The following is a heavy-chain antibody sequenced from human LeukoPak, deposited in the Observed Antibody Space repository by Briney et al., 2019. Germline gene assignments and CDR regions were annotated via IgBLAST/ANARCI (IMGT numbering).Heavy chain of an antibody. CDR3: ARVGDIAAAGTGY. CDR1: GYTFTSYA. V-gene: IGHV1-69*06. CDR2: IIPIFGTA. D-gene: IGHD6-13*01. J-gene: IGHJ4*02. Sequence: GASVKVSCKASGYTFTSYAMHWVRQAPRQRLEWMGGIIPIFGTANYAQKFQGRVTITADKSTSTAYMELSSLRPEDTAVYYCARVGDIAAAGTGYWGQGTLVTVSS.